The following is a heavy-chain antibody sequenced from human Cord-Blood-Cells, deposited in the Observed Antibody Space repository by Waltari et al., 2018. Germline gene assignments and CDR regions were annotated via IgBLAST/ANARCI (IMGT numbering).Heavy chain of an antibody. Sequence: EVQLVESGGGLVKPGGSLRLSCAASGFTFSSYSMNWVRQAPGKGLGWVSYISSRSSYIYYGDSVKGRFTISRDNAKNSLYLQMNSLRAEDTAVYYCARGGTGSANFDYWGQGTLVTVSS. J-gene: IGHJ4*02. D-gene: IGHD3-9*01. V-gene: IGHV3-21*01. CDR3: ARGGTGSANFDY. CDR1: GFTFSSYS. CDR2: ISSRSSYI.